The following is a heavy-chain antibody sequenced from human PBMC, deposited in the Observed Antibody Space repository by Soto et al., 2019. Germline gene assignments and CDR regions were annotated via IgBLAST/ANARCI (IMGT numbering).Heavy chain of an antibody. CDR1: GGTFSSYT. V-gene: IGHV1-69*02. D-gene: IGHD5-18*01. CDR3: ARPSESYSLIDY. J-gene: IGHJ4*02. CDR2: IIPILGIA. Sequence: ASVKVSCKASGGTFSSYTISWVRQAPGQGLEWMGRIIPILGIANYAQKFQGRVTMTRDTSTSTVYMELSSLRSEDTAVYYCARPSESYSLIDYWGQGTQVTVSS.